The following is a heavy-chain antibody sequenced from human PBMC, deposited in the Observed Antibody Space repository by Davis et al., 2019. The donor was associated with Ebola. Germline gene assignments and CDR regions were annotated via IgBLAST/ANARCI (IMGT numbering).Heavy chain of an antibody. V-gene: IGHV4-59*11. D-gene: IGHD3-22*01. J-gene: IGHJ5*02. CDR3: ARYDSSGYFQRDNWFDP. Sequence: PSETLSLTCTVSGGSISSHYWSWIRQPPGKGLEWIGYIYYSGSTNYNPSLKSRVTISVDTSKNQFYLKLSSVTAADTAVYYCARYDSSGYFQRDNWFDPWGQGTLVTVSS. CDR1: GGSISSHY. CDR2: IYYSGST.